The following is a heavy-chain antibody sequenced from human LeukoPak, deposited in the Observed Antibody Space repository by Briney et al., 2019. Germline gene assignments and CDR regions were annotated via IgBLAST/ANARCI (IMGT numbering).Heavy chain of an antibody. CDR1: GGTFSSYA. V-gene: IGHV1-69*11. CDR2: IIPILGTA. Sequence: SVKVSCKASGGTFSSYAISWVRQAPGQGLEWMGRIIPILGTANYAQKFQGRVTITTDESTSTAYMELSSLRSEDTAVYYCAEGGYCSGGSCYSLSGWGQGTLVTVSS. CDR3: AEGGYCSGGSCYSLSG. J-gene: IGHJ4*02. D-gene: IGHD2-15*01.